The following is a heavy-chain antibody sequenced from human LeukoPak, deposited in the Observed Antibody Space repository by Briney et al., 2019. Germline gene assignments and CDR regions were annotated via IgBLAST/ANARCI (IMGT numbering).Heavy chain of an antibody. J-gene: IGHJ4*02. V-gene: IGHV3-33*06. CDR1: GFTFSSYG. D-gene: IGHD3-22*01. CDR2: IWYDGSNK. Sequence: GGSLRLSCAASGFTFSSYGMHWVRQAPGKGLEWVAVIWYDGSNKYYADSVKGRFTISRDNSKNTLYLQMNSLRAEDTAVYYCAKDLGGYYYDSSLFDYWGQGTLVTVSS. CDR3: AKDLGGYYYDSSLFDY.